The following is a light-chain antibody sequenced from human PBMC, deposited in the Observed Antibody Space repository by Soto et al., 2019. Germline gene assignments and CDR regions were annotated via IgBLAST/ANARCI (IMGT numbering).Light chain of an antibody. CDR2: AAS. V-gene: IGKV3-20*01. J-gene: IGKJ2*01. Sequence: EIVLTQSPGTLSLSPGERATLSCRASQSVSSNYLAWYQQTPGQAPRLLIYAASSRATDIPDRFSGSGSGTDFTLTISRLEPEDSAVYSCQQYGTSPHTFGQGTKLEIK. CDR3: QQYGTSPHT. CDR1: QSVSSNY.